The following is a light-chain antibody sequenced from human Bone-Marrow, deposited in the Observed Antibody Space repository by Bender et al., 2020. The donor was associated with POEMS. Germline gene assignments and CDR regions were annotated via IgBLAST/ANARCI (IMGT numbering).Light chain of an antibody. CDR2: SNR. V-gene: IGLV2-14*02. Sequence: QSALTQPASVSGSPGQSITISCTGTNSDVGNYNLVSWYQQHPGKAPKLIIQSNRNRPSGVPDRFSGSRSGTSASLAISGLQSEDEADYYCAVWDDSLNGWVFGGGTKLTVL. J-gene: IGLJ3*02. CDR1: NSDVGNYNL. CDR3: AVWDDSLNGWV.